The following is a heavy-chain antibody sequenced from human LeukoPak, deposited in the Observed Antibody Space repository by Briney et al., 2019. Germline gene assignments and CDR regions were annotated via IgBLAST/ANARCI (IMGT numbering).Heavy chain of an antibody. Sequence: GGSLRFSCTASGFTFGDYAMSWVRQAPGKGLEWVSVIFGGGSTYYADSVKGRFTISRDTSKNTLHLQMNSLRAEDTAVYYCATWPGGWYGEDSWGQGTLVTVSS. J-gene: IGHJ4*02. D-gene: IGHD6-19*01. V-gene: IGHV3-53*01. CDR2: IFGGGST. CDR1: GFTFGDYA. CDR3: ATWPGGWYGEDS.